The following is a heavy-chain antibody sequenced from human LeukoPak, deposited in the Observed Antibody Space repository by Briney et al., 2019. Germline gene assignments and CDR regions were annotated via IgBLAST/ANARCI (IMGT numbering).Heavy chain of an antibody. D-gene: IGHD4-23*01. V-gene: IGHV3-48*01. J-gene: IGHJ3*02. Sequence: GGSLRLSCAASGFAFSTYSMNWVRQVPGKGLEWVSYISSSSSTIYYADSVKGRFTISRDYAKNSLYLQMNSLGAEDTAVYHCARGSIRWAFDIWGQGTMVSVSS. CDR2: ISSSSSTI. CDR1: GFAFSTYS. CDR3: ARGSIRWAFDI.